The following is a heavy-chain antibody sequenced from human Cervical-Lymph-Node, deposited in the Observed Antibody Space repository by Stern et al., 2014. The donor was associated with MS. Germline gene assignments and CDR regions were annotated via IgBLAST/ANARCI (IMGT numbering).Heavy chain of an antibody. CDR1: GGSITNRDY. J-gene: IGHJ2*01. Sequence: QVQLQESGPGLVKPSETLSLTCTVSGGSITNRDYWGWIRQSPGKGLEWIGSVYYSGITYYRPSLTSRATISIDTSRNQLFLNLPSVPATDTAVYFCARGVTAVTNYVPNWCFDLWGRGTLVTVSS. CDR3: ARGVTAVTNYVPNWCFDL. V-gene: IGHV4-39*02. CDR2: VYYSGIT. D-gene: IGHD4-11*01.